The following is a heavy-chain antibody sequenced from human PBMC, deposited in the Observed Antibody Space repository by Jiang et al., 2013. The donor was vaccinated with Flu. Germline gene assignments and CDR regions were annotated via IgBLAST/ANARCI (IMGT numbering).Heavy chain of an antibody. CDR3: ARRAQLGESWGGMDV. V-gene: IGHV5-51*01. D-gene: IGHD3-10*01. CDR2: IYPDDSDT. CDR1: GYTFTNNW. Sequence: GAEVKKPGESLKISCKASGYTFTNNWIGWVRQMPGKGLEWMGLIYPDDSDTRYSPSFQGQVTFSADKSISTAYLQWSSLKASDTAMYFCARRAQLGESWGGMDVWGQGTTVTVSS. J-gene: IGHJ6*02.